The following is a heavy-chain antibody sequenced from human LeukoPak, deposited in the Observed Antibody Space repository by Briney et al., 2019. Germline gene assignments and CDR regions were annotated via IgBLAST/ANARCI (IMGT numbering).Heavy chain of an antibody. Sequence: GGSLRLSCAASGFTFSSYGMHWVRQAPGKGLEWVAFIRYDGSNKYYADSVKGRFTISRDNSKNTLYLQMNGLRAEDTAVYYCAKVGSGWYVWYFDYWGQGTLVTVSS. CDR2: IRYDGSNK. J-gene: IGHJ4*02. D-gene: IGHD6-19*01. V-gene: IGHV3-30*02. CDR3: AKVGSGWYVWYFDY. CDR1: GFTFSSYG.